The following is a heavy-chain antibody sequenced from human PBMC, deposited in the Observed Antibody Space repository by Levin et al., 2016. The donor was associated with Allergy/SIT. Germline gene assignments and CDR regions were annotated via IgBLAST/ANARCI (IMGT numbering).Heavy chain of an antibody. CDR2: IFYTGST. D-gene: IGHD3-22*01. CDR1: GGSISSRSHY. J-gene: IGHJ4*02. CDR3: ATLSAYYAIDY. V-gene: IGHV4-39*07. Sequence: SETLSLTCTVSGGSISSRSHYWGWIRQPPGKGLEWIGSIFYTGSTFYNSPLKSRVTISVDTSKNQFSLKLSSVTAADTAVYYCATLSAYYAIDYWGQGTLVTVSS.